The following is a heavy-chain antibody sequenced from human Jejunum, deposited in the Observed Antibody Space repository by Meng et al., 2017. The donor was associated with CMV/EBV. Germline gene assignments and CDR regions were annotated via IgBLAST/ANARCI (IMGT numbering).Heavy chain of an antibody. CDR1: TFSHYA. V-gene: IGHV3-23*01. CDR2: ISGSGGST. CDR3: AKATDIVVVVAAYGLDV. Sequence: TFSHYALPGVRLAPGKGLEWVPAISGSGGSTHYADSVKGRFTISRDNSPNMLYLQMNGLRAEDTAKYYCAKATDIVVVVAAYGLDVWGQGTTVTVSS. D-gene: IGHD2-15*01. J-gene: IGHJ6*02.